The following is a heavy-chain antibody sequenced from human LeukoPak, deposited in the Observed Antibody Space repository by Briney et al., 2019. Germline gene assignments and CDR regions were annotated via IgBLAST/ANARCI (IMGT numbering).Heavy chain of an antibody. CDR2: ISTGGGST. CDR3: AKSDWFDP. Sequence: PGGSLRLSCAASGFTFSSSAMSWVRQAPGKGLEWVSGISTGGGSTFYADSVKGRFTISRDNSKNTLYLQMDSLRVEDTAVYYCAKSDWFDPWGQGTLVTVSS. V-gene: IGHV3-23*01. CDR1: GFTFSSSA. J-gene: IGHJ5*02.